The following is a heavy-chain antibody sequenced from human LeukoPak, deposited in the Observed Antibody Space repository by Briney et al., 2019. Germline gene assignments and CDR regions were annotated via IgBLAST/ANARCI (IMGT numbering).Heavy chain of an antibody. Sequence: ASVKVSCKASGYTFKNYYLHWVRQAPGQGLEWLGHIDPNCGGTKYAHKFQGRLTITTDTSHSSAYMELSRLIFDDTAIYCCARDVGCSSGSVWQKYFDSWGHRTLVTVSS. CDR3: ARDVGCSSGSVWQKYFDS. J-gene: IGHJ4*01. CDR1: GYTFKNYY. V-gene: IGHV1-2*06. D-gene: IGHD1-26*01. CDR2: IDPNCGGT.